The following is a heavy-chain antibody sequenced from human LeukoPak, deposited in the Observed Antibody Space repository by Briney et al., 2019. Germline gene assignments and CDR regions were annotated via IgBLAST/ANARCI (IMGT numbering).Heavy chain of an antibody. D-gene: IGHD3-9*01. Sequence: ASVKVSCKASGYTFISYGISWVRQAPGQGLEWLGWISTYNGNTNYAQKFQGRVTMTTDTSTSTAYMELGSLRSDDTAVYYCARDPDISTNWFDPWGQGTLVTVSS. V-gene: IGHV1-18*01. CDR1: GYTFISYG. J-gene: IGHJ5*02. CDR3: ARDPDISTNWFDP. CDR2: ISTYNGNT.